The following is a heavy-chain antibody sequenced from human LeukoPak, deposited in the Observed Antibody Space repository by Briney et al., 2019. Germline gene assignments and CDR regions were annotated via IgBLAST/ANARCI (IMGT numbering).Heavy chain of an antibody. CDR1: VYTFTSYD. Sequence: GASVKVSCKASVYTFTSYDINWVRQATGQRLEWIGWMNPNSGNTGYAQKFQGRVTMTRNTSISTAYMELSSLRSEDTAVYYCARGPVRYFDWTYYYGMDVWGQGTTVTVSS. D-gene: IGHD3-9*01. CDR3: ARGPVRYFDWTYYYGMDV. CDR2: MNPNSGNT. J-gene: IGHJ6*02. V-gene: IGHV1-8*01.